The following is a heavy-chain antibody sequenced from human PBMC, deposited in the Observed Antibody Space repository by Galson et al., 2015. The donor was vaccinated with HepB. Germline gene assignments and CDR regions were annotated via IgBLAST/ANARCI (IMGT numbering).Heavy chain of an antibody. CDR1: GFTFSDYY. CDR3: ARRYYYDSSVSASFDY. Sequence: SLRLSCAGSGFTFSDYYMVWIRQAPGKGLEWVSYISSTSSYTSYADSVKGRFTISRDNAKNSLYLQMNTLRAEDTALYYCARRYYYDSSVSASFDYWGQGTLVTVSS. D-gene: IGHD3-22*01. CDR2: ISSTSSYT. J-gene: IGHJ4*02. V-gene: IGHV3-11*06.